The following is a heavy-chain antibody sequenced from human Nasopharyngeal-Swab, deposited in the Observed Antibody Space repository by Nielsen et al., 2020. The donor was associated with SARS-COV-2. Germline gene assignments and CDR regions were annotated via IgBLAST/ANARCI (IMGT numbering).Heavy chain of an antibody. CDR1: GFTFSSYD. D-gene: IGHD3-10*01. CDR2: ISGSGGST. V-gene: IGHV3-23*01. CDR3: ARGPLLWFGEGYYGMDV. J-gene: IGHJ6*02. Sequence: GESLKISCAASGFTFSSYDMTWVRQAPGKGLEWVSTISGSGGSTNYADSVKGRFTISRDNSKNTLYLQMNSLRAEDTAVYYCARGPLLWFGEGYYGMDVWGQGTTVTVSS.